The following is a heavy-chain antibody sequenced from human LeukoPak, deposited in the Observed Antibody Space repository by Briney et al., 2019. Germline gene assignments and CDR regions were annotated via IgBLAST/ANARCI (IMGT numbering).Heavy chain of an antibody. Sequence: ASVKVSCKASGYTFTNYGVTWVRQAPGQGLHWMGWISAYNGNTNYAQKFQGRISMTIDTSTTTAYMELRSLRSDDTAIYYCARVRSYGDYSDYWGQGTLVTVSA. CDR2: ISAYNGNT. CDR3: ARVRSYGDYSDY. V-gene: IGHV1-18*04. J-gene: IGHJ4*02. CDR1: GYTFTNYG. D-gene: IGHD4-17*01.